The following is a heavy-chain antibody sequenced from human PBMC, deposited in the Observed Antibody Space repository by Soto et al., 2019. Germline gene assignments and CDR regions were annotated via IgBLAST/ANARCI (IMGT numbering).Heavy chain of an antibody. V-gene: IGHV3-33*01. CDR3: ARGKVTTNYSYGMDV. J-gene: IGHJ6*02. CDR1: GFTFSSYG. D-gene: IGHD2-21*02. Sequence: QVQLVESGGGVVQPGRSLRLSCAASGFTFSSYGMHWVRQAPGKGLEWVALIGYDGSKTYYADSVKGRFTISRDHSKNTLYLQMNSLRAEDTSVYYCARGKVTTNYSYGMDVWGQGTTVTVSS. CDR2: IGYDGSKT.